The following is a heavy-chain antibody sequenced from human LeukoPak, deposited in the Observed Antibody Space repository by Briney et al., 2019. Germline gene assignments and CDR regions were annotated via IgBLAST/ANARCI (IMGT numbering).Heavy chain of an antibody. CDR2: IYYSGST. V-gene: IGHV4-39*02. D-gene: IGHD6-19*01. CDR3: APLWAVAGSSMDV. J-gene: IGHJ6*02. CDR1: GGSISSSSYY. Sequence: ASETLSLTCTVSGGSISSSSYYWGWIRQPPRKGLEWIGSIYYSGSTYYNPSLKSRVTISVDTSKNHFSLNLSSLTASYTAVSYCAPLWAVAGSSMDVWGQATTVTVSS.